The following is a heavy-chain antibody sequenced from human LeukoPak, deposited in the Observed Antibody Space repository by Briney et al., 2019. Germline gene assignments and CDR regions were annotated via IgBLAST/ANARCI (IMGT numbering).Heavy chain of an antibody. CDR1: GGSISSYY. J-gene: IGHJ4*02. V-gene: IGHV4-4*07. Sequence: PSETLSLTCTVSGGSISSYYWSWIRQPAGKGLEWIVRIYTSGSTNYNPSLKSRVTMSVDTSKNQFSLKLSSVTAADTAVYYCAREKQSSGWYVPNYFDYWGQGTLVTVSS. CDR2: IYTSGST. CDR3: AREKQSSGWYVPNYFDY. D-gene: IGHD6-19*01.